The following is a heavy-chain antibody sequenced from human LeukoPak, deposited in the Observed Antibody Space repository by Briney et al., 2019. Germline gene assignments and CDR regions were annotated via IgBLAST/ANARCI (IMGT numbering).Heavy chain of an antibody. CDR3: VREARGYHYTYFDY. V-gene: IGHV3-13*01. Sequence: PGGSLRLSCTASGFTLGGHDMHWVRQTTGDDLEWVAAVSAGHHAFYAGSVKGRFTVSREDAKNSLYLQMNSLRAGDTAVYYCVREARGYHYTYFDYWGQGSLVTVSS. CDR1: GFTLGGHD. CDR2: VSAGHHA. D-gene: IGHD5-18*01. J-gene: IGHJ4*02.